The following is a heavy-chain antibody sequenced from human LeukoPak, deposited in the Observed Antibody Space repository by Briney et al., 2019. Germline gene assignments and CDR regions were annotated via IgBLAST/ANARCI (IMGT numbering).Heavy chain of an antibody. V-gene: IGHV5-51*01. Sequence: GESLKISCKSSGYSFTSYWIGWVRQMPGKGLEWMGIIYPGDSDTRYSPSFQGQVTISADKSISTAYLQWSSLKASDTAMYYCARPPGYSSGWYQAFDIWGQGTMVTVSS. CDR2: IYPGDSDT. CDR3: ARPPGYSSGWYQAFDI. CDR1: GYSFTSYW. J-gene: IGHJ3*02. D-gene: IGHD6-19*01.